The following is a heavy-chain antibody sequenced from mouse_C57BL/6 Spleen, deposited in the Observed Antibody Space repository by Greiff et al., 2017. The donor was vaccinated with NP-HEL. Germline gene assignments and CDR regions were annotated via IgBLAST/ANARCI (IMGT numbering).Heavy chain of an antibody. CDR2: INPGSGGT. Sequence: QVQLKESGAELVRPGTSVKVSCKASGYAFTNYLIEWVKQRPGQGLEWIGVINPGSGGTNYNEKFKGKATLTADKSSSTAYMQLSSLTSEDSAVYFCARRTSWDNYWGQGTTLTVSS. D-gene: IGHD4-1*01. V-gene: IGHV1-54*01. CDR3: ARRTSWDNY. CDR1: GYAFTNYL. J-gene: IGHJ2*01.